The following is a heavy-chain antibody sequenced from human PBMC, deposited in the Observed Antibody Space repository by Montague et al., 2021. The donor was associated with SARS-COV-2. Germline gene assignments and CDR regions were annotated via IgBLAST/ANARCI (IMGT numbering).Heavy chain of an antibody. CDR3: AHKTGLRYFDWLFQTNPTGGYFDL. Sequence: PALVKPTQTLTLTCTFSGFSLSTSGVGVGWIRQPPGKALEWLAXXXWXXXKRXSPSLKSRLTITKDNSKNPVVLTMTNMDPVDTATYYCAHKTGLRYFDWLFQTNPTGGYFDLWGRGTLVTVSS. J-gene: IGHJ2*01. D-gene: IGHD3-9*01. CDR1: GFSLSTSGVG. CDR2: XXWXXXK. V-gene: IGHV2-5*02.